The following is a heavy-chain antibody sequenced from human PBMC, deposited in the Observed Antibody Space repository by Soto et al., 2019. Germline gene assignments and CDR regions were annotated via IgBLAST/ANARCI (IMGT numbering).Heavy chain of an antibody. Sequence: GGSLRLSCAASGFTFDDYAMHWVRQAPGKGLEWVSGISWNSGSIGYADSVKGRFTISRDNAKNSLYLQMNSLRAEDTALYYCAKDRRMAVLANDAFDIWGQGTMVTVSS. D-gene: IGHD3-3*02. V-gene: IGHV3-9*01. CDR1: GFTFDDYA. CDR3: AKDRRMAVLANDAFDI. J-gene: IGHJ3*02. CDR2: ISWNSGSI.